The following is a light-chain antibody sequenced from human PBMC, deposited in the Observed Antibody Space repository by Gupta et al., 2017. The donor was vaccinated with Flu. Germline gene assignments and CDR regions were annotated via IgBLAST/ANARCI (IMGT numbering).Light chain of an antibody. J-gene: IGLJ3*02. CDR2: EDI. Sequence: SSELTQPPSMSVSPGQTARITCSGEALPRRYAFWYQQKAGQAPVLVIYEDIKRPFGIPERFSGSSSGTMAKFTSSGAQGEDEGDYYFYSTDSDEHHWGVFGGGTKLTVL. CDR3: YSTDSDEHHWGV. CDR1: ALPRRY. V-gene: IGLV3-10*01.